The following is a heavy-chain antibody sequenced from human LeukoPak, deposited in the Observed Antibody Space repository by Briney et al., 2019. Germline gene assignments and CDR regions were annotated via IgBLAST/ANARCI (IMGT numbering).Heavy chain of an antibody. Sequence: SVKVSCKASGGTFSSYAISWVRQAPGQGLEWMGGIIPIFGTANYAQKFQGRVTITADESTSTAYMELSSLRSEDTAVYYCATSADFWMGSYYGMDVWGQGTTVTVSS. CDR2: IIPIFGTA. CDR1: GGTFSSYA. D-gene: IGHD3-3*01. CDR3: ATSADFWMGSYYGMDV. J-gene: IGHJ6*02. V-gene: IGHV1-69*01.